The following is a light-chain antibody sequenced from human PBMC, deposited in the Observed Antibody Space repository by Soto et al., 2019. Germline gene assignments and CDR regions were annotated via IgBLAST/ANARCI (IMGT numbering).Light chain of an antibody. J-gene: IGLJ2*01. CDR2: EGD. Sequence: QSALTQPASVSGSPGQSITISCTGSSSDVGSYNFVSWYQQHPGIAPKLMIYEGDKRPSGVSNRFPGSKSGNTASLTISGLQAEDEAHYYCCSYAGSTSLLFGGGTKLTVL. CDR3: CSYAGSTSLL. CDR1: SSDVGSYNF. V-gene: IGLV2-23*01.